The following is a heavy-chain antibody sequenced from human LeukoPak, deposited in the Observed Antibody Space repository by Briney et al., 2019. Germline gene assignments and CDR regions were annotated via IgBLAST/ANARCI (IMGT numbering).Heavy chain of an antibody. V-gene: IGHV3-23*01. CDR1: GFTFSSYA. CDR3: AKDRGHGILTGYYISPPTSFDY. J-gene: IGHJ4*02. CDR2: ISGSGGST. Sequence: PGGSLRLSCAASGFTFSSYAVSWVRQAPGKGLEWVSAISGSGGSTYYADSVKGRFTISRDNSKNTLYLQMNSLRAEDTAVYYCAKDRGHGILTGYYISPPTSFDYWGQGTLVTVSS. D-gene: IGHD3-9*01.